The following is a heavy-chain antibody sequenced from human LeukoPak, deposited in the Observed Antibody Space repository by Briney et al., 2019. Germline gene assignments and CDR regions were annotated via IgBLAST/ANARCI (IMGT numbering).Heavy chain of an antibody. CDR3: AKGGPGPGQTTYYYYGMDV. D-gene: IGHD1-14*01. CDR1: GFTFSSYG. J-gene: IGHJ6*02. V-gene: IGHV3-30*18. CDR2: ISYDGSNK. Sequence: PGRSLRLSCAASGFTFSSYGMHWVRQAPGKGLEWVAVISYDGSNKYYADSVKGRFTISRDNSKNTLYLQMNSLRAEDTAAYYCAKGGPGPGQTTYYYYGMDVWGQGTTVTVSS.